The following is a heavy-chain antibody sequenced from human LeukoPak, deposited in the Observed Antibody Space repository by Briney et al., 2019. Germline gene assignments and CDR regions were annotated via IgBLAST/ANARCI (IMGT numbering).Heavy chain of an antibody. CDR2: ISGSGGST. CDR1: GFTFSSYA. V-gene: IGHV3-23*01. Sequence: PGGSLRLSCAASGFTFSSYAMSWVRQAPGKGLEWVSAISGSGGSTYYADSVKGRFTISRDNSKNTLYLQMNSLRAEDTAVYYCAKGEIAVAGSGLGKGYWGQGTLVTVSS. CDR3: AKGEIAVAGSGLGKGY. D-gene: IGHD6-19*01. J-gene: IGHJ4*02.